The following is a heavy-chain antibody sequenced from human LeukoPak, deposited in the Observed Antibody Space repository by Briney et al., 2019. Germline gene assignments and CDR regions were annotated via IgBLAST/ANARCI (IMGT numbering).Heavy chain of an antibody. CDR2: IKSKTDGGAT. D-gene: IGHD3-22*01. V-gene: IGHV3-15*01. J-gene: IGHJ4*02. Sequence: GGSLRLSCAASGFTFSNAWMSWVRQAPGKGLEWVGRIKSKTDGGATHYAAPVKGRFTISRDASKNTLYLQMNSLHTEDTAVYYCTTEAYYYDSGAIKYFDYWGQGTLVTVSS. CDR3: TTEAYYYDSGAIKYFDY. CDR1: GFTFSNAW.